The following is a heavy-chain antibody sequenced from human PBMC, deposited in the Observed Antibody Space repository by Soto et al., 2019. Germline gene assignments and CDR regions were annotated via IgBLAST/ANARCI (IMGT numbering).Heavy chain of an antibody. J-gene: IGHJ6*02. CDR1: GFTFSSYS. CDR2: ISSSSSYI. CDR3: ARDAAAGPYYYYGMDV. D-gene: IGHD6-13*01. V-gene: IGHV3-21*01. Sequence: AGSLRLSCAASGFTFSSYSMNWVRQAPGKGLEWVSSISSSSSYIYYADSVKGRFTISRDNAKNSLYLQMNSLRAEDTAVYYCARDAAAGPYYYYGMDVWAKGPRSPSP.